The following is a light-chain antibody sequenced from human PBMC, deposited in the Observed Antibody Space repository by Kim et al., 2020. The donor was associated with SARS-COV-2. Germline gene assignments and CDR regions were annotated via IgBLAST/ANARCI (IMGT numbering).Light chain of an antibody. CDR3: NSRDSSGNHLV. J-gene: IGLJ2*01. Sequence: AVGQTVRIPGQGDSHRSYFASWDKHKQGQAPVLVIYGKNNRPSGIPDRFSGSSSGNTASLTITGAQAEDEADYYCNSRDSSGNHLVFGGGTQLTVL. CDR2: GKN. V-gene: IGLV3-19*01. CDR1: SHRSYF.